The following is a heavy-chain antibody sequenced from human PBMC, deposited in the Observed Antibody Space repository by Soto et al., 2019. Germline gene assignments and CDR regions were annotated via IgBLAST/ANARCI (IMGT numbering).Heavy chain of an antibody. CDR1: GFTFSSYW. CDR2: IKQDGSEK. J-gene: IGHJ6*02. V-gene: IGHV3-7*02. Sequence: PGGSLRLSCAASGFTFSSYWMSWVRQAPGKGLEWVANIKQDGSEKYYVDSVKGRFTISRDNSKNTVYLQMDSLRAEDTALYYCARYRDGYNYIRSLRYFYGMDVWGQGTTVTVSS. D-gene: IGHD1-1*01. CDR3: ARYRDGYNYIRSLRYFYGMDV.